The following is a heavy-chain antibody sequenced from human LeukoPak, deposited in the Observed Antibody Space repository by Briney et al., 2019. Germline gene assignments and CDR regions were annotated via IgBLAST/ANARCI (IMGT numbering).Heavy chain of an antibody. CDR1: GFTFSSYS. CDR2: ISGSGGST. D-gene: IGHD3-9*01. CDR3: AKDRPLVLRYFDWLPKGFDY. J-gene: IGHJ4*02. V-gene: IGHV3-23*01. Sequence: PGGSLRLSCAASGFTFSSYSMNWVRQAPGKGLEWVSAISGSGGSTYYADSVKGRFTISRDNSKNTLYLQMNSLRAEDTAVYYCAKDRPLVLRYFDWLPKGFDYWGQGTLVTVSS.